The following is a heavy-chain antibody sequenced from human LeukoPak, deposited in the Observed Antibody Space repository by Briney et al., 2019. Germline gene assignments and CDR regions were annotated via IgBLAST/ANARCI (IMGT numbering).Heavy chain of an antibody. J-gene: IGHJ5*02. CDR3: ARNVAMNWFDP. Sequence: PSQTLSLTCTVSGGSVSSGDYYWSWIRQPPGKGLEWIGYIYYSGSTYYNPSLKSRVTISVDKSKNQFSLKLSSVTAADTAVYYCARNVAMNWFDPWGQGTLVTVSS. CDR1: GGSVSSGDYY. D-gene: IGHD2-21*01. V-gene: IGHV4-30-4*01. CDR2: IYYSGST.